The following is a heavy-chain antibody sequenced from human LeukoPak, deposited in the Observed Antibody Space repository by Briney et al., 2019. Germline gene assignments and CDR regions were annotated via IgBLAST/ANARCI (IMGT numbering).Heavy chain of an antibody. CDR2: VSYSGKT. CDR3: ARYHSRSHEGWIDP. J-gene: IGHJ5*02. Sequence: SQTLSLTRTVSGASISNYLWSWIRHPPGKGLEWIGYVSYSGKTDYTPSLKSRVTISLDAFNNHFSLTLSSVTAADTAVYYCARYHSRSHEGWIDPWGEGALVTVSS. D-gene: IGHD3-10*01. V-gene: IGHV4-59*13. CDR1: GASISNYL.